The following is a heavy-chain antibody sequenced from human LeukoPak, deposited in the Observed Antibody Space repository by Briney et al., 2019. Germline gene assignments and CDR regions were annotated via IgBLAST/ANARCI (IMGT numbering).Heavy chain of an antibody. J-gene: IGHJ4*02. CDR2: IYYSGST. D-gene: IGHD3-22*01. CDR1: GGSISSYY. Sequence: PSETLSLTCTVSGGSISSYYWSWIRQPPGKGLEWIGYIYYSGSTNYNPSLKSRVTISVDTSKNQFSLKLSSVTAADTAVYYCVRGTYYYDSSGYYPYYFDYWGQGTLVTVSS. CDR3: VRGTYYYDSSGYYPYYFDY. V-gene: IGHV4-59*01.